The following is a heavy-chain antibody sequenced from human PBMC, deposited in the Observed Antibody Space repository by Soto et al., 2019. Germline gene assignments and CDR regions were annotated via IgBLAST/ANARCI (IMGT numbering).Heavy chain of an antibody. Sequence: QVQLVQSGAEVKKPGASVKVSCKASGYTFTSYGISWVRQAPGQGLEWMGWISDYNGNTNYAQKLQGRVTMTTDTSTSTAYKQLRMLRSDDTVLYSSARGPAVIDYWDQRTLVTVS. V-gene: IGHV1-18*01. J-gene: IGHJ4*02. CDR1: GYTFTSYG. D-gene: IGHD4-17*01. CDR2: ISDYNGNT. CDR3: ARGPAVIDY.